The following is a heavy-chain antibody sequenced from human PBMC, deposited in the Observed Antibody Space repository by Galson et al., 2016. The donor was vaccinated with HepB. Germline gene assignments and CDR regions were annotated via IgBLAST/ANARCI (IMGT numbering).Heavy chain of an antibody. V-gene: IGHV3-74*01. CDR3: TRGRPMIPTRRGGFDL. J-gene: IGHJ2*01. D-gene: IGHD3-22*01. CDR2: INTDGRTT. Sequence: SLRLSCAASGFTFSTYWMHWVRQAPGKGLVWVSRINTDGRTTSYADSVKGRLTISRDNAKNTLYLQMNSLRVEDTAVYYCTRGRPMIPTRRGGFDLWGRGTLVTVSS. CDR1: GFTFSTYW.